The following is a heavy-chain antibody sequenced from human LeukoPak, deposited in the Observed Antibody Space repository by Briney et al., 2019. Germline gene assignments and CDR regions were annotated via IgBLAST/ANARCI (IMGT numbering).Heavy chain of an antibody. CDR1: GDSLTSSSHY. D-gene: IGHD2-21*02. V-gene: IGHV4-39*01. J-gene: IGHJ3*02. CDR2: LHHTGRN. CDR3: VAEMTASAAFDI. Sequence: SETLSLTCTVSGDSLTSSSHYWGWIRQPPGKRLQWVASLHHTGRNYSNAALKSRVSISMYTAKSQFSLKVNSVTAADSGVYYCVAEMTASAAFDIWGQGTMVAVSS.